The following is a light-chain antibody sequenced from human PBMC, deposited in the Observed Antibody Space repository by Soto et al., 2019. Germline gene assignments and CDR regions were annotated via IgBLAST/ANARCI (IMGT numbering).Light chain of an antibody. V-gene: IGKV1-8*01. Sequence: AIRMTQSPSSLSASTGDGVTITCRASQGVSNYLAWYQQKPGQAPKVLIHAASTLQGGVPSRFSANGSGTHFTLTISGLQSDDFATYYCQQYYTYPWTFGQGTKVDIK. CDR3: QQYYTYPWT. J-gene: IGKJ1*01. CDR2: AAS. CDR1: QGVSNY.